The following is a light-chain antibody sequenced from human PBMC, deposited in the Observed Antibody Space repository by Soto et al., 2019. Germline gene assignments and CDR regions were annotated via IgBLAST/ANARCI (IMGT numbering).Light chain of an antibody. CDR3: SSYTSSSTLCV. CDR2: EVS. V-gene: IGLV2-14*01. CDR1: SSDVGGYNY. J-gene: IGLJ1*01. Sequence: QSVLTQPPSASGSPGQSVTISCTGTSSDVGGYNYVSWYQQHPGKAPKLMLYEVSNRPSGISNRFSGSKSGNTASLTISGLQAEDEADYYCSSYTSSSTLCVFGTGTKVTVL.